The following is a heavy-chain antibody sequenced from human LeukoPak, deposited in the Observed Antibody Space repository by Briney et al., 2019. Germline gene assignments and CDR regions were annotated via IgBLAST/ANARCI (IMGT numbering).Heavy chain of an antibody. J-gene: IGHJ6*02. Sequence: PGGSLRLSCAASGFTFSSYAMHWVRQAPGKGLEWVAVISYDGSNKYYAGSVKGRFTISRDNSKNTLYLQMNSLRAEDTAVYYCARAATSRYYYYGMDVWGQGTTVTVSS. CDR3: ARAATSRYYYYGMDV. CDR1: GFTFSSYA. V-gene: IGHV3-30-3*01. CDR2: ISYDGSNK.